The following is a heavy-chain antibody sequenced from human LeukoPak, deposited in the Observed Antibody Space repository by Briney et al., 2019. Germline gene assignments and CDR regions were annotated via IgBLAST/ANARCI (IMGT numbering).Heavy chain of an antibody. CDR2: IYYSGST. CDR3: AREYSGSYTDAFDI. D-gene: IGHD1-26*01. V-gene: IGHV4-59*01. CDR1: GGSISSYY. Sequence: SETLSLTYTVSGGSISSYYWSWIRQPPGKGLEWLGYIYYSGSTNYNPSLKSRVTISVDTSKNQFSLKLSSVTAADTAVYYCAREYSGSYTDAFDIWGQGTMVTVSS. J-gene: IGHJ3*02.